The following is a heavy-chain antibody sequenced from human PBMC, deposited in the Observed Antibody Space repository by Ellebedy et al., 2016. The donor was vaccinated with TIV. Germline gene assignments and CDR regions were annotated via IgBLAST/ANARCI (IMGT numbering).Heavy chain of an antibody. CDR2: ISGGGEYT. Sequence: GGSLRLSCAASGFTFSNYAMSWVRRSPGKGLDWVSLISGGGEYTYYADSVKGRLTISRDNAKNSLYLQVNSLRVEDMAVYHCVRGGLRGSSDIWGQGTMITVSS. CDR1: GFTFSNYA. D-gene: IGHD4-17*01. V-gene: IGHV3-23*01. CDR3: VRGGLRGSSDI. J-gene: IGHJ3*02.